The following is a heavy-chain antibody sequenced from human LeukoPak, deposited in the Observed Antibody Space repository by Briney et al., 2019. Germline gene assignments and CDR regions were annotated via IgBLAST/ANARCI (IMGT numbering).Heavy chain of an antibody. CDR2: IKQDGSEK. V-gene: IGHV3-7*01. CDR1: GFTFSSYW. CDR3: ASGFGFDCSSTSCSYFDY. D-gene: IGHD2-2*01. Sequence: PGGSLRLSCAASGFTFSSYWMSWVRQAPGKGLEWVADIKQDGSEKYYVDSVKGRFTISRDNAKNSLYLQMNSLRAEDTAVYYCASGFGFDCSSTSCSYFDYWGQGTLVTVSS. J-gene: IGHJ4*02.